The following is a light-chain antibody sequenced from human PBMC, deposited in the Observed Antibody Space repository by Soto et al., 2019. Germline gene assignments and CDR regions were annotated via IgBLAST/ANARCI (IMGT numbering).Light chain of an antibody. CDR2: EVN. CDR3: SAYAGNRV. J-gene: IGLJ3*02. V-gene: IGLV2-8*01. Sequence: QSVPTQPPSASGSPGQSVTISCTGTSSDVGAYNYVSWYQQHPGKAPKLIIFEVNKRPSGVPDRFSGSKSGNTASLTVSGLQAEDEADYYCSAYAGNRVFGGGTKLTVL. CDR1: SSDVGAYNY.